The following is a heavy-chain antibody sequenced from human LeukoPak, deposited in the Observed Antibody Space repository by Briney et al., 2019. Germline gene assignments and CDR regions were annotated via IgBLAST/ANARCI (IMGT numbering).Heavy chain of an antibody. CDR2: IKQDGSER. V-gene: IGHV3-7*01. CDR1: GFTFRGFS. J-gene: IGHJ4*02. Sequence: PGGSLRLSCAASGFTFRGFSMSWVRQSPTKGLEWVANIKQDGSERYYVDSVKGRFTISRDNAKNSLSLQMNNLRVEGTAVYYCARAGSHWHYVYWGQGTVVTVSS. D-gene: IGHD3-10*01. CDR3: ARAGSHWHYVY.